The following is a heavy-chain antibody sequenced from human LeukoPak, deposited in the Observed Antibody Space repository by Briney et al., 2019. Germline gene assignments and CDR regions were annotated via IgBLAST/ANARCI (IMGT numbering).Heavy chain of an antibody. CDR1: GDSVSSNSAA. D-gene: IGHD6-19*01. J-gene: IGHJ5*02. CDR3: AGGYSSGGKWFDP. CDR2: AYYRSKWYN. Sequence: SQTLSLTCAFSGDSVSSNSAAWNWIRQSPSRGLEWLGRAYYRSKWYNDYAVSVKSRITINPDTSKNQFSLQLSSVTPEDTAVYYCAGGYSSGGKWFDPWGQGTLVTVSS. V-gene: IGHV6-1*01.